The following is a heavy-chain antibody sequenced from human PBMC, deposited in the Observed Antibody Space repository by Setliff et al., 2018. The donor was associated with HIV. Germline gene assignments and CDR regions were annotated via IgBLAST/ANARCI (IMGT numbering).Heavy chain of an antibody. CDR3: ARGIYYYDSRRYYYYMDV. V-gene: IGHV4-39*07. CDR2: INHSGST. J-gene: IGHJ6*03. CDR1: GDSISSSSHY. D-gene: IGHD3-22*01. Sequence: SETLSLTCTVSGDSISSSSHYWSWIRQPPGKGLEWSGEINHSGSTNYNPSLKSRVTMSVDTSKNQFSLKLSSVTAADTAVYYCARGIYYYDSRRYYYYMDVWGKGTTVTVSS.